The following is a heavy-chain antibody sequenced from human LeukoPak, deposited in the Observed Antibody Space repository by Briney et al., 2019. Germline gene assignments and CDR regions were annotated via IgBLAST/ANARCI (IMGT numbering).Heavy chain of an antibody. J-gene: IGHJ4*02. D-gene: IGHD1-26*01. CDR1: GFTFSSSW. Sequence: GGSLRLSCVASGFTFSSSWMTWVRQAPGMGLERVANIKADGSGKYYVDSVRGRFSISRDNAKNSLYLELNSLRAEDTGVYFCAREGFSGSYYGSQLDYWGQGTLVTVSS. V-gene: IGHV3-7*01. CDR2: IKADGSGK. CDR3: AREGFSGSYYGSQLDY.